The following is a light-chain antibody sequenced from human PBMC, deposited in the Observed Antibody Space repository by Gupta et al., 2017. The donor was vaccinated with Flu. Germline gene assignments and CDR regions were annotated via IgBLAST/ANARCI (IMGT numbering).Light chain of an antibody. J-gene: IGLJ3*02. CDR1: SSDVGGYNY. V-gene: IGLV2-14*01. CDR2: EVS. Sequence: SALTQPASVSGSPGQSITISCTGTSSDVGGYNYVSWYHQHPGKSPKLMIYEVSNRPAGVASRFSGSKSGNTASLTISALQAEDEADYYCSSYTSSSTRVFGGGTKLTVL. CDR3: SSYTSSSTRV.